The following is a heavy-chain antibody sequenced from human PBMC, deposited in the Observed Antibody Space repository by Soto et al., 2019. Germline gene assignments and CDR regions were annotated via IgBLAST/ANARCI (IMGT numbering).Heavy chain of an antibody. D-gene: IGHD5-18*01. Sequence: QVQLVQSGAEVKKPGASVKVSCKASGYTFTSYGISWVRQAPGQGLEWMGWISAYNGNTNYAQKLQGRVTMTTDTSTSTAYMELRSLRSDDTDVYYCARAARSWIQLWDNYSYYMDVWGRWTTVTVSS. CDR3: ARAARSWIQLWDNYSYYMDV. CDR1: GYTFTSYG. V-gene: IGHV1-18*01. J-gene: IGHJ6*03. CDR2: ISAYNGNT.